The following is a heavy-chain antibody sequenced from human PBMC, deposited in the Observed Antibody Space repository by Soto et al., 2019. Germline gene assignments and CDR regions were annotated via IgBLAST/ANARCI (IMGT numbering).Heavy chain of an antibody. V-gene: IGHV1-69*06. Sequence: QVQLVQSGAEVKKPGSSVKVSCKASGGAFRSYTISWVRQAPGQGLEWMGGITPIFGAANYAQKFEGRVTISADKSTTTAYMELSNPTSEDTAVYYCARDEIAVANRVGMDVWGQGTPVIVSS. D-gene: IGHD6-19*01. CDR2: ITPIFGAA. CDR3: ARDEIAVANRVGMDV. CDR1: GGAFRSYT. J-gene: IGHJ6*02.